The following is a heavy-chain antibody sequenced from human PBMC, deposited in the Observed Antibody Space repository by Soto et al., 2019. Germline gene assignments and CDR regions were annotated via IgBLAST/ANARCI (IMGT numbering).Heavy chain of an antibody. CDR2: SSGNNGNT. D-gene: IGHD2-21*02. V-gene: IGHV1-18*01. Sequence: QVQLVQSGAEVKKPGASVKVSCKASGYTFTSYGISWVRQAPGQGLEWMGWSSGNNGNTNYAQKFQGRGTMTTDTSTSTAYMELRSLRSDDTAVYYCATAYCGGDCFNQGYYYYGMDVWGQGTTVTVSS. CDR3: ATAYCGGDCFNQGYYYYGMDV. J-gene: IGHJ6*02. CDR1: GYTFTSYG.